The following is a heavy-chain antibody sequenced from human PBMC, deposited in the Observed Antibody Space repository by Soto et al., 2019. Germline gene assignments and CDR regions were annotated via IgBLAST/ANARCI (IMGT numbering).Heavy chain of an antibody. CDR2: INAGNGNT. CDR1: GYIFTNYA. CDR3: AGTIVGATHFRH. Sequence: ASVKVSCKASGYIFTNYAMHWVRQAPGQRLEWMGWINAGNGNTKYSQKFQGRVTITRDTSASTAYMELSSLRSEDTAVYYCAGTIVGATHFRHWGQGTLVTVSS. V-gene: IGHV1-3*01. J-gene: IGHJ1*01. D-gene: IGHD1-26*01.